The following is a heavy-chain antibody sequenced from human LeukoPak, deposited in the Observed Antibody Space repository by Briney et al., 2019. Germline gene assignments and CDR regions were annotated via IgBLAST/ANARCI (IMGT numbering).Heavy chain of an antibody. J-gene: IGHJ4*02. CDR3: ALKVERYCSSTSCYKEY. V-gene: IGHV1-69*05. Sequence: SVKVSCKASGGTFSSYAISWVRQAPGQGLEWMGGIIPIFGTANYAQKFQGRVTITTDESTSTAYMELSSLRSEDTAVYYCALKVERYCSSTSCYKEYWGQGTLVTVSS. CDR2: IIPIFGTA. CDR1: GGTFSSYA. D-gene: IGHD2-2*02.